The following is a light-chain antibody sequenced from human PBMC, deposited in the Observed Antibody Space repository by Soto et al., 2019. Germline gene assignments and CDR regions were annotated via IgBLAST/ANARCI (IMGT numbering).Light chain of an antibody. J-gene: IGLJ1*01. CDR3: SSYKSSSTLFV. V-gene: IGLV2-14*03. Sequence: QSVLTQPASVSGSPGQSITISCTGTSSDVGGYNYVSWYQQHPGKAPKLMIYDVSARPSGVSNRFSGSKSGNTASLTISGLQAEDEADYYCSSYKSSSTLFVFGTGTKATVL. CDR1: SSDVGGYNY. CDR2: DVS.